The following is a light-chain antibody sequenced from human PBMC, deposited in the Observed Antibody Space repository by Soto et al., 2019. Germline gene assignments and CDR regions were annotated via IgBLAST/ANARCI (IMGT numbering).Light chain of an antibody. CDR2: DVS. Sequence: QSVLTQPASVSGSPGQSITISCTGTSSDVGGYNYVSWYQQHPGKAPKLMIYDVSNRPSGVSNRFSGSKSGNTASLSISGLQAEDEADYYCSSYTSSTTRVFGPGTKFPVL. CDR3: SSYTSSTTRV. V-gene: IGLV2-14*01. CDR1: SSDVGGYNY. J-gene: IGLJ1*01.